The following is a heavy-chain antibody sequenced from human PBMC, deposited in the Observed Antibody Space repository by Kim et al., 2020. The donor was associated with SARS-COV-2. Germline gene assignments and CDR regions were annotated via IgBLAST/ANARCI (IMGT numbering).Heavy chain of an antibody. J-gene: IGHJ6*02. D-gene: IGHD3-9*01. CDR1: GGTFSSYA. V-gene: IGHV1-69*06. Sequence: SVKVSCKASGGTFSSYAISWVRQAPGQGLEWMGGIIPIFGTANYAQKFQGRVTITADKSTSTAYMELSSLRSEDTAVYYCAWTNYDILTGYPTPDYYYYGMDVWGQGTTVTVSS. CDR3: AWTNYDILTGYPTPDYYYYGMDV. CDR2: IIPIFGTA.